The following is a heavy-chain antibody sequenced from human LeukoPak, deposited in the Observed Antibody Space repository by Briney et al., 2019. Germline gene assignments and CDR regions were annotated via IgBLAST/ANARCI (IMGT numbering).Heavy chain of an antibody. V-gene: IGHV4-39*01. J-gene: IGHJ4*02. D-gene: IGHD1-26*01. CDR3: AGHGGGNYYWIVNF. CDR2: IDYGGST. Sequence: SETLSLTCTVSGGSISSRSYFWGWIRQPPGKGLELIGRIDYGGSTDYNPSLRSRVTISVDTSKNQFSLRLRSVTAADTAVYYCAGHGGGNYYWIVNFWGQGTLVTVSS. CDR1: GGSISSRSYF.